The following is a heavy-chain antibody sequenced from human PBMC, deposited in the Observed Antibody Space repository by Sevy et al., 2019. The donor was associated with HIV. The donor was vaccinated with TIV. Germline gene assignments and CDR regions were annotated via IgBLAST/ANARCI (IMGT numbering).Heavy chain of an antibody. CDR3: TRTSYYYDSGSYYGMDV. Sequence: GGSLRLSCTPSGFTSGDYILTWVRQTPGKGLEWVGFIRSKTYGGTTEYAASVKGRFTISRDDSKNVAYLRMNSLKTEDTAVYYCTRTSYYYDSGSYYGMDVWGQRTMVTVSS. J-gene: IGHJ6*02. V-gene: IGHV3-49*04. D-gene: IGHD3-10*01. CDR1: GFTSGDYI. CDR2: IRSKTYGGTT.